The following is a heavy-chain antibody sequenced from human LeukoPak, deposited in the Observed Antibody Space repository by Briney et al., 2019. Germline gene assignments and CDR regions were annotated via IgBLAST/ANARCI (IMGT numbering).Heavy chain of an antibody. CDR3: AREKNGDYPYYFDY. D-gene: IGHD4-17*01. CDR2: ISSSGSTI. CDR1: GFTLSSYS. J-gene: IGHJ4*02. V-gene: IGHV3-48*04. Sequence: GGSLRLSCAASGFTLSSYSMNWVRQAPGKGLEWVSYISSSGSTIYYADSVKGRFTISRDNAKNSLYLQMNSLRAEDTAVYYCAREKNGDYPYYFDYWGQGTLVTVSS.